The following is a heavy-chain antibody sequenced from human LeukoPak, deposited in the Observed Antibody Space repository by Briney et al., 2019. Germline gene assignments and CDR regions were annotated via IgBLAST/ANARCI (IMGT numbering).Heavy chain of an antibody. V-gene: IGHV3-23*01. CDR3: AKERTETTSFDY. D-gene: IGHD2/OR15-2a*01. Sequence: PGGSLRLSCAASGFTFRSYPMNWVRQAPGKGLEWVSTISGSGGSTYYADCVKGRFTISRDNSKNTLYLQMNRLRAEDTAIYYCAKERTETTSFDYWGQGTLVTASS. CDR2: ISGSGGST. CDR1: GFTFRSYP. J-gene: IGHJ4*02.